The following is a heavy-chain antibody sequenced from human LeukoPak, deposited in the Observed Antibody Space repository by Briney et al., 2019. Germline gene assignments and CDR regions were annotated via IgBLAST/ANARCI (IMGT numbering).Heavy chain of an antibody. J-gene: IGHJ4*02. Sequence: HPGGSLRLSCAASGFTFSSYEMNWVRQAPGKGLEWVSYISSSGTTIYYADSVKGRFTISRDNAKDSPYLQMNSLRAEDTAVYYCARHLSYGSGSYYNFAYWGQGTLVTVSS. V-gene: IGHV3-48*03. D-gene: IGHD3-10*01. CDR1: GFTFSSYE. CDR3: ARHLSYGSGSYYNFAY. CDR2: ISSSGTTI.